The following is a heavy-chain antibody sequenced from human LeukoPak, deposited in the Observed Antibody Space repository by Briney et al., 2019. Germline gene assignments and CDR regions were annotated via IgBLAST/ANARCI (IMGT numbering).Heavy chain of an antibody. V-gene: IGHV3-7*01. J-gene: IGHJ3*02. Sequence: GGSLRLSCAASGFSFSRHWMSWVRHTPGKGLEWVANINQDGGTKYYRDFAKGRFTISRDNAQNSLYLQINSLRAEDTAVYYCAREKGTLIRAMAFEMWGQGTMVTVSS. CDR1: GFSFSRHW. D-gene: IGHD3-10*01. CDR2: INQDGGTK. CDR3: AREKGTLIRAMAFEM.